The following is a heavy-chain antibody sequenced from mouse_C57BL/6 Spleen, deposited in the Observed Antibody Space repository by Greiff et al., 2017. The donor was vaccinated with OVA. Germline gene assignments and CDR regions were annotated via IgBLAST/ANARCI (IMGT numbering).Heavy chain of an antibody. D-gene: IGHD2-4*01. CDR2: IDPSDSYT. J-gene: IGHJ2*01. Sequence: QVQLKQPGAELVMPGASVKLSCKASGYTFTSYWMHWVKQRPGQGLEWIGEIDPSDSYTNYNQKFKGKSTLTVDKSSSTAYMQLSSLTSEDSAVYFCARGRLRLNYFDYWGQGTTLTVSS. V-gene: IGHV1-69*01. CDR3: ARGRLRLNYFDY. CDR1: GYTFTSYW.